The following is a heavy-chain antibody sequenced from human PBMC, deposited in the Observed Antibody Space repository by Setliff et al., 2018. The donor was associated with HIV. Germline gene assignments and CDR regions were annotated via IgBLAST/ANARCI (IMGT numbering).Heavy chain of an antibody. CDR3: ARGSAPNIVVAASLDI. CDR1: GYNFITFV. Sequence: ASVKVSCKASGYNFITFVINWVRQAPGQGLEWMGRISTYSGKTDYAEKFQGRLTMTMDTSTRTVFMELRSLTLDDTSVYYCARGSAPNIVVAASLDIWGQGTLVTVSS. D-gene: IGHD6-19*01. J-gene: IGHJ4*01. V-gene: IGHV1-18*01. CDR2: ISTYSGKT.